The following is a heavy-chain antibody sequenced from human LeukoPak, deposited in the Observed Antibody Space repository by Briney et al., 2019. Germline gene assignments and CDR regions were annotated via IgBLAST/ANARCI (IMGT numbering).Heavy chain of an antibody. CDR3: ARGPGRSTGAQYEGDYIDY. J-gene: IGHJ4*02. CDR1: GGSISNYY. CDR2: VYYTGHT. D-gene: IGHD2-2*01. V-gene: IGHV4-59*01. Sequence: PSEALSLTCTVSGGSISNYYWSWIRQPPGKGLEWIGNVYYTGHTKYNPSLKSPSLKSRVTILVDASKNELSLKLTSVTAADTPLYYCARGPGRSTGAQYEGDYIDYWGQGILVTVSS.